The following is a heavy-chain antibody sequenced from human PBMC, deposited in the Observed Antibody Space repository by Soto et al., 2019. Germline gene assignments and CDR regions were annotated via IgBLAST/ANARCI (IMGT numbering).Heavy chain of an antibody. CDR3: ARLSGFGWLYYYDSSGYYYSWFDP. D-gene: IGHD3-22*01. Sequence: SETLSLTCTVSGGSISSSSYYWGWIRQPPGKGLEWIGSIYYSGSTYYNPSLKSRVTISVDTSKNQFSLKLSSVTAADTAVYYCARLSGFGWLYYYDSSGYYYSWFDPWGQGTLVTVSS. CDR1: GGSISSSSYY. V-gene: IGHV4-39*01. CDR2: IYYSGST. J-gene: IGHJ5*02.